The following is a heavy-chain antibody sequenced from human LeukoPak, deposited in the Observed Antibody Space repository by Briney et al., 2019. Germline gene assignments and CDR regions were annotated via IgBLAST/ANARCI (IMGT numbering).Heavy chain of an antibody. Sequence: PSETLSLTCTVSGGSVSSGSYYWSWIRQPPGKGLEWIGYIYYSGSTNYNPSLKSRVTISVDTSKNQFSLKLSSVTAADTAVYYCARGIGTAMVTREKDYYDSSGYHYFDYWGQGTLVTVSS. CDR1: GGSVSSGSYY. D-gene: IGHD3-22*01. J-gene: IGHJ4*02. CDR3: ARGIGTAMVTREKDYYDSSGYHYFDY. CDR2: IYYSGST. V-gene: IGHV4-61*01.